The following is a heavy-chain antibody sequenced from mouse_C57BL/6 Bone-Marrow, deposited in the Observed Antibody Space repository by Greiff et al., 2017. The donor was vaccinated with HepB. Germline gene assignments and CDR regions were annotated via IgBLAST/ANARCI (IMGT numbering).Heavy chain of an antibody. CDR2: IYPGDGDT. CDR3: AREGELVTTVVAFDY. Sequence: SGPELVKPGASVKISCKASGYAFSSSWMNWVKQRPGKGLEWIGRIYPGDGDTNYNGKFKGKATLTADKSSSTAYMQLSSLTSEDSAVYFCAREGELVTTVVAFDYWGQGTTLTVSS. CDR1: GYAFSSSW. J-gene: IGHJ2*01. D-gene: IGHD1-1*01. V-gene: IGHV1-82*01.